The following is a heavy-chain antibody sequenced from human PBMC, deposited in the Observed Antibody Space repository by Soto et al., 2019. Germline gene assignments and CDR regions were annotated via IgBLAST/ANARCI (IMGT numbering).Heavy chain of an antibody. V-gene: IGHV3-53*01. CDR3: ATWHERGTAFDV. CDR2: LYDVDGS. CDR1: GLTISGKKY. J-gene: IGHJ3*01. Sequence: DVQLVESGGGLIQPGESLRLSCAAFGLTISGKKYVAWVRQAPGKALEWVSALYDVDGSFYAVSVTGRITTSSDSSKTTVYHQKNAVRHDDAASYDCATWHERGTAFDVWGQRKTVSISS. D-gene: IGHD1-1*01.